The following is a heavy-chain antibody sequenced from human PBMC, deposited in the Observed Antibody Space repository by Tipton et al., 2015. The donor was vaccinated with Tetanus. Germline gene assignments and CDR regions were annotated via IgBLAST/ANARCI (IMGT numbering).Heavy chain of an antibody. CDR2: ISNSGGT. Sequence: TLSLTCAAYGGSFSGYYWSWIRQPPGKGLEWIGEISNSGGTNYNPSLKSRVTMSIDTSKNQFSLNLTSVTAADTAVYYCARGSVVITAAKCLDYWGQGTQVTVSP. V-gene: IGHV4-34*01. J-gene: IGHJ4*02. CDR1: GGSFSGYY. CDR3: ARGSVVITAAKCLDY. D-gene: IGHD2-2*01.